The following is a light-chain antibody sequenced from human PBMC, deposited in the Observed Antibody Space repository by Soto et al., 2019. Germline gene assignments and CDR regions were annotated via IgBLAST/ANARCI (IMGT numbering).Light chain of an antibody. Sequence: EIVMTQSPVTLSVSPGERATLSCTASQSVDSNLAWYQQKPGQAPRLLIYGASTRATGISARFSGSGSGTEFTLTISSLQSEDFGVYYCQQYNNWWTFGQGTKVDI. J-gene: IGKJ1*01. V-gene: IGKV3-15*01. CDR2: GAS. CDR3: QQYNNWWT. CDR1: QSVDSN.